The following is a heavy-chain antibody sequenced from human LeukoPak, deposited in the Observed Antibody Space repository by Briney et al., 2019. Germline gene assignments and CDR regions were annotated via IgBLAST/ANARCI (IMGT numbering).Heavy chain of an antibody. CDR3: ARAASVAGTRLDAFDI. CDR2: INHSGST. J-gene: IGHJ3*02. D-gene: IGHD6-19*01. V-gene: IGHV4-34*01. Sequence: SETLSLTCAVYGGSFSGYYWSWIRQPPGKGLEWIGEINHSGSTNYNPSLKSRVTISVDTSKNQFSLKLSSVTAADTAVYYCARAASVAGTRLDAFDIWGQGTMVTVSS. CDR1: GGSFSGYY.